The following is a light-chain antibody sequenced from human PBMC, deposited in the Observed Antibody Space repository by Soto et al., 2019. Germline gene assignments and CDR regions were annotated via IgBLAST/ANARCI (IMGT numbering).Light chain of an antibody. CDR1: QGISSY. J-gene: IGKJ4*01. V-gene: IGKV1-9*01. CDR3: QQVNSYPFT. CDR2: AAS. Sequence: DLQLTQSPSFLSASVGDRVTITCRASQGISSYLAWYQQKPGKAPKLLIYAASTLQSGVPSTFSGSGSGTEFTLTINTLQPEDFATYYCQQVNSYPFTFGGGTKVEIK.